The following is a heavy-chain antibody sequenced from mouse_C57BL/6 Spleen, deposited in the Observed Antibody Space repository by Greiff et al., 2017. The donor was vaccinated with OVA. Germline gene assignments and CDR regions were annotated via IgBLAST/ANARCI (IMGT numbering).Heavy chain of an antibody. CDR2: IDPETGGT. CDR3: TRVLGDAMDY. D-gene: IGHD4-1*01. Sequence: QVQLQQSGAELVRPGASVTLSCKALGYTFTDYEMHWVKQTPVHGLEWIGAIDPETGGTAYNQKFKGKAILTADKSSSTAYMELRSLTSEDSAVYYCTRVLGDAMDYWGQGTSVTVSS. V-gene: IGHV1-15*01. CDR1: GYTFTDYE. J-gene: IGHJ4*01.